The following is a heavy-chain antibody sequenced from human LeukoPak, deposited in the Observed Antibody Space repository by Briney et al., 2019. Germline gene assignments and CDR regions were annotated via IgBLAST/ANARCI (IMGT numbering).Heavy chain of an antibody. V-gene: IGHV2-5*02. Sequence: SGPTLVNPTQTLTLTYTFSGFLLSTSGGGVGWIRQPPGKALEWLALIYWDDNKRYSPSLKNRLTITKDTSKNQVVLKMTNLDPVDTATYYCAHWESGYFHLWGRGTLVTVSS. J-gene: IGHJ2*01. D-gene: IGHD1-26*01. CDR1: GFLLSTSGGG. CDR3: AHWESGYFHL. CDR2: IYWDDNK.